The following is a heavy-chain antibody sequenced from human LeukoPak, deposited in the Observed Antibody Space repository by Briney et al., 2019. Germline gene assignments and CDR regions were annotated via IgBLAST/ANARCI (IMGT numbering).Heavy chain of an antibody. D-gene: IGHD4-23*01. V-gene: IGHV1-69*04. J-gene: IGHJ4*02. CDR1: GGTFSSYA. Sequence: ASVKVSCKASGGTFSSYAISWVRQAPGQGLEWMGRSIPIFGIANYAQKFQGRVTITADKSTSTAYMELSSLRSEDTAVYYCARDPYGGNSSVDYWGQGTLVTVSS. CDR2: SIPIFGIA. CDR3: ARDPYGGNSSVDY.